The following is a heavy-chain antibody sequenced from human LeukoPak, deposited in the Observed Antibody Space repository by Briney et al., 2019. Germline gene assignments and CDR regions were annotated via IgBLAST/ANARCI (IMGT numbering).Heavy chain of an antibody. D-gene: IGHD6-13*01. CDR2: INPNSGGT. J-gene: IGHJ6*02. V-gene: IGHV1-2*02. CDR1: GYTFTGYY. CDR3: ARGGIAAAGTDYYYGMDV. Sequence: ASVKVSCKASGYTFTGYYMHWVRQAPGQGLEWMGWINPNSGGTNYAQKFQGRVTMTRDTSISTAYMELSRLRSDDTAVYYCARGGIAAAGTDYYYGMDVWGQGATVTVSS.